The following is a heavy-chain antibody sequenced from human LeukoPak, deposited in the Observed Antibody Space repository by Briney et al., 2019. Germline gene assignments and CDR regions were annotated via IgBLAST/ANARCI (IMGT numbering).Heavy chain of an antibody. D-gene: IGHD6-19*01. J-gene: IGHJ6*03. CDR3: AKLFLSSGLYYYYYYYMDV. V-gene: IGHV3-23*01. CDR1: GFTFNNYA. Sequence: PGGSLRLSCAASGFTFNNYAMSWVRQAPGKGLEWVSAISGSGGSTYYADSVKGRFTISRDNSKNTLYLQMNSLRAEDTAVYYCAKLFLSSGLYYYYYYYMDVWGKGTTVTISS. CDR2: ISGSGGST.